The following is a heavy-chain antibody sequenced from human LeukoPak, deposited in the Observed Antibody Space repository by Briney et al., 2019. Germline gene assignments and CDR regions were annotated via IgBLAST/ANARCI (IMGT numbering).Heavy chain of an antibody. CDR1: GGTFSSYA. J-gene: IGHJ4*02. Sequence: ASVKVSCKASGGTFSSYAISWVRQAPGQGLEWMGRIIPIFGTANYAQKFQGRVTITTDESTSTAYMELSSLRSEDTAVYYCAREITYGDGPIWYYFDYWGQGTLVTVSS. D-gene: IGHD4-17*01. CDR3: AREITYGDGPIWYYFDY. CDR2: IIPIFGTA. V-gene: IGHV1-69*05.